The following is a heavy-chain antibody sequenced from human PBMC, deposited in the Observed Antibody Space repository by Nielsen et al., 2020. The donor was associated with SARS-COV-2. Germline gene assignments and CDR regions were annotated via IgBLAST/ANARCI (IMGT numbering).Heavy chain of an antibody. Sequence: GGSLRLSCAASGFTFSSYGMHWVRQAPGKGLEWVAVISYDGSNKYYADSVKGRFTISRDNSKNTLYLQMNSLRAEDTAVNYCAKESGSSGIDYWGQGTLVTVSA. D-gene: IGHD6-19*01. J-gene: IGHJ4*02. V-gene: IGHV3-30*18. CDR3: AKESGSSGIDY. CDR1: GFTFSSYG. CDR2: ISYDGSNK.